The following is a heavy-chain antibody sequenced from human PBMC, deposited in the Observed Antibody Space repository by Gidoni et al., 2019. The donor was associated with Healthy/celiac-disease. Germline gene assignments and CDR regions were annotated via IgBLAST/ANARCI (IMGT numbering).Heavy chain of an antibody. Sequence: QVQLVPSGAEVKKPGASVKVSCKASGYTFPRYDINWVRQATGQGLEWMGWMNPNSGSTGYAQKFQGRVTMTRNTSISTAYMELSSLRSEDTAVYYCARGPPRMEGKYQPLLDDYWGQGTLVTVSS. V-gene: IGHV1-8*01. CDR3: ARGPPRMEGKYQPLLDDY. J-gene: IGHJ4*02. D-gene: IGHD2-2*01. CDR2: MNPNSGST. CDR1: GYTFPRYD.